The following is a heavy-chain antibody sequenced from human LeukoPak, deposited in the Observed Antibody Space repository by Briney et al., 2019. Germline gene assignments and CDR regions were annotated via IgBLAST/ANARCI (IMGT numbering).Heavy chain of an antibody. V-gene: IGHV3-30-3*01. CDR1: GFTFSSYA. D-gene: IGHD7-27*01. Sequence: PGRSLRLSCAASGFTFSSYAMHWVRQAPGKGLEWVAVISYDGSNKYYADSVKGRFTISRDNSKNTLYLQMNSLRAEDTAVYYCAKDGSWGGDYWGQGTLVTVSS. CDR2: ISYDGSNK. CDR3: AKDGSWGGDY. J-gene: IGHJ4*02.